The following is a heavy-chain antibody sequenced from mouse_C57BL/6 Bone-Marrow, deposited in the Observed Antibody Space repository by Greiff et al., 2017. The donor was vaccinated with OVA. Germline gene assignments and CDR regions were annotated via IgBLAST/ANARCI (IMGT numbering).Heavy chain of an antibody. Sequence: EVKVEESGEGLVKPGGSLKLSCAASGFTFSSYAMSWVRQTPEKRLEWVAYISSGGDYIYYADTVKGRFTISRDNARNTLYLQMSSLKSEDTAMYYCTREKLLRNYFDYWGQGTTLTVSS. D-gene: IGHD1-1*01. V-gene: IGHV5-9-1*02. CDR2: ISSGGDYI. CDR1: GFTFSSYA. J-gene: IGHJ2*01. CDR3: TREKLLRNYFDY.